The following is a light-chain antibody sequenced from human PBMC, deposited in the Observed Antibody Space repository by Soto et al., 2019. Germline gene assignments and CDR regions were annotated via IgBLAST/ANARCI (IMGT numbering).Light chain of an antibody. CDR3: QQLNSYPFT. CDR2: AAS. Sequence: DLQMTQSPSSLSASVADRVTITCQASQDTSNYLTWYQQKPGKAPKLLIYAASNLQSGVPSRFSGSGSGTDFTLTISSLQPEDFATYHCQQLNSYPFTFGGGTKVDIK. CDR1: QDTSNY. J-gene: IGKJ4*01. V-gene: IGKV1-9*01.